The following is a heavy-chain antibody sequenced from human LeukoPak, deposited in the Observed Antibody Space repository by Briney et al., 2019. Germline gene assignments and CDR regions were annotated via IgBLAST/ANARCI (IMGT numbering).Heavy chain of an antibody. CDR2: IRGRGDNT. V-gene: IGHV3-23*01. CDR1: GFTFSSYS. CDR3: AKSSGRSYYYGMDV. Sequence: GGSLRLSCAASGFTFSSYSMNWVRQAPGKGLEWVSSIRGRGDNTYYADSVKGRFTISRDNSKNTLYLQMNSLRAEDTAVYYCAKSSGRSYYYGMDVWGQGTTVTVSS. J-gene: IGHJ6*02. D-gene: IGHD6-6*01.